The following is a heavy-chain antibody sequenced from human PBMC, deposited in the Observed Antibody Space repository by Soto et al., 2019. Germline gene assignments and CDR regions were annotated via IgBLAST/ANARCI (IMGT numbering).Heavy chain of an antibody. J-gene: IGHJ6*02. Sequence: QLQLQESGPGLVKPSETLSLTCTVSGGSISSSSYYWGWIRQPPGKGLEWIGSIYYSGSTYYNPSLKSRVTISVDTSKNQCSLKLSSVTAADTAVYYCARMGQWLVGPLGMDVWGQGTTVTVSS. D-gene: IGHD6-19*01. V-gene: IGHV4-39*01. CDR3: ARMGQWLVGPLGMDV. CDR1: GGSISSSSYY. CDR2: IYYSGST.